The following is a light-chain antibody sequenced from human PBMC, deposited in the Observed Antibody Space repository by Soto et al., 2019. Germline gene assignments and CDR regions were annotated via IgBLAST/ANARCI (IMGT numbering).Light chain of an antibody. Sequence: DIQMTQSPSSLSASVGDRVTITCRASQSIRSYLNLYQHKPGKAPKLLIYAASSLQSGVPSRFSGSGSGTDFTLTISCLQPDDFATYYCQQSYSTPPTFGQGTNVEIK. CDR2: AAS. V-gene: IGKV1-39*01. CDR1: QSIRSY. CDR3: QQSYSTPPT. J-gene: IGKJ1*01.